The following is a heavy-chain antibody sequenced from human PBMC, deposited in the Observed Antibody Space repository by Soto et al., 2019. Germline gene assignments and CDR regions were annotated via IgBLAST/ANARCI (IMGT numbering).Heavy chain of an antibody. Sequence: EVQLLDSGGGLVQPGGSLRLSCAASGFTFSGYALTWVRQAPGKGLEWVSAISGGGDATFYADSVKSRFTISRDNSKNTLYLQMNTLRAEDTAVYYCASKVSGSTGRPDLWYFDLWGRGTLVTVSS. CDR3: ASKVSGSTGRPDLWYFDL. J-gene: IGHJ2*01. D-gene: IGHD3-10*01. V-gene: IGHV3-23*01. CDR2: ISGGGDAT. CDR1: GFTFSGYA.